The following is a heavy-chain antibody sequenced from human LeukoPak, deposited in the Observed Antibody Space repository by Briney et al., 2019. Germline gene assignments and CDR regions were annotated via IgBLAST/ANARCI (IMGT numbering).Heavy chain of an antibody. CDR3: AKPLEKYTYGGNFDY. V-gene: IGHV3-23*01. CDR1: GFTFSKYS. Sequence: GGSLRLSCAASGFTFSKYSMSWVRQAPGKGLEWVSGISATAGSTYHADSVKGRFTISRDNSKNTLFLQMNSLRAEDTAVYYCAKPLEKYTYGGNFDYWGQGILVTVSS. J-gene: IGHJ4*02. D-gene: IGHD4-23*01. CDR2: ISATAGST.